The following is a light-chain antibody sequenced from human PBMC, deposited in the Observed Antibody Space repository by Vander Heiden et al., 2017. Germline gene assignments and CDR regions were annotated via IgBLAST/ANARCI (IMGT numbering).Light chain of an antibody. Sequence: QSLLTQPPSVSGAPAQTVIISCTGSSSNIGADYDVHWYQHLPGTAPKLLIYGNTLRASGVPDRFSGSKSDTSASLAITGLQAEDEADYYCQSFDSGLGVIFGGGTRLTV. V-gene: IGLV1-40*01. CDR3: QSFDSGLGVI. CDR1: SSNIGADYD. J-gene: IGLJ2*01. CDR2: GNT.